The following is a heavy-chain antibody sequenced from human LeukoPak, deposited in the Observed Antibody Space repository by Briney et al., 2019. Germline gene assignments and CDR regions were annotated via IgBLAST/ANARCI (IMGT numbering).Heavy chain of an antibody. J-gene: IGHJ4*02. CDR2: INPNSGGT. CDR1: GYTFTGYY. Sequence: GASVKVSCKASGYTFTGYYMHWVRQAPGQGLEWMGWINPNSGGTNYAQELQGRVTMTRDTSISTAYMELSRLRSDDTAVYYCARALGDVSGWYYFDYWGQGTLVTVSS. D-gene: IGHD6-19*01. CDR3: ARALGDVSGWYYFDY. V-gene: IGHV1-2*02.